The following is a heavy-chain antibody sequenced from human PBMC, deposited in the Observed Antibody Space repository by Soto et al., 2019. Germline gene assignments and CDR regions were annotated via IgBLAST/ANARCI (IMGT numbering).Heavy chain of an antibody. V-gene: IGHV3-53*02. CDR3: ARQNYGDYAFGLDY. CDR1: GFTVSSNY. CDR2: IYSGGST. Sequence: EVQLVETGGGLIQPGGSLRLSCAASGFTVSSNYMSWVRQAPGKGLEWVSVIYSGGSTYYADSVKGRFTISRDNSKNTLYLQMNSLRAEDTAVYYCARQNYGDYAFGLDYWGQGTLVTVSS. D-gene: IGHD4-17*01. J-gene: IGHJ4*02.